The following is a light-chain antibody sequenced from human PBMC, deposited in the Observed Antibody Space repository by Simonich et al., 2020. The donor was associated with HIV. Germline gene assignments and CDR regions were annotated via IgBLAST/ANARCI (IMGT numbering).Light chain of an antibody. V-gene: IGKV3D-20*01. J-gene: IGKJ3*01. Sequence: EIVLTQSPGTLSLSPGERATLSCRASQSVTSSYLAWYQQKPGLAPRLLIYDGASRATGIPDRFSGSGSGTDFTLTISRLEPEDFAVYYCQQSPGTFGPGTKVDIK. CDR2: DGA. CDR3: QQSPGT. CDR1: QSVTSSY.